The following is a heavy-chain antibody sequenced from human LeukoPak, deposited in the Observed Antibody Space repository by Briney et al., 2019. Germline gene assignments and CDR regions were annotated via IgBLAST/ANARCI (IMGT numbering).Heavy chain of an antibody. D-gene: IGHD2-15*01. J-gene: IGHJ4*02. CDR2: ISYAGSNI. Sequence: PGESLRLSCAASGFTFSNVWMNWVRQAPGKGLEWVAVISYAGSNIYYADSVKGRFTISRDNSKNTLYLQMNSLRAEDTAVYYCATSKVRGVVAALDYWGQGTLVTVSS. V-gene: IGHV3-30*03. CDR1: GFTFSNVW. CDR3: ATSKVRGVVAALDY.